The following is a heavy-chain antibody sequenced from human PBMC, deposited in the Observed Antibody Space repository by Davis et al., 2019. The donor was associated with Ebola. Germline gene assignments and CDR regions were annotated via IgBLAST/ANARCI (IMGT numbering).Heavy chain of an antibody. CDR1: EFTVSSNY. CDR2: IKKDGSEK. D-gene: IGHD5-18*01. CDR3: ARDRRYSYDSYYFDY. V-gene: IGHV3-7*01. Sequence: GESLKISCAAFEFTVSSNYMSWVRQAPGKGLEWVANIKKDGSEKYYVDSVKDRFTISRDNAKNSLYLQMNSLRAEDTAVYYCARDRRYSYDSYYFDYWGQGTLVTVSS. J-gene: IGHJ4*02.